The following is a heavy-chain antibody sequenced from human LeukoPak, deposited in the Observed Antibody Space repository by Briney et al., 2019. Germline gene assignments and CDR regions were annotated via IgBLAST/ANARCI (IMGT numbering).Heavy chain of an antibody. V-gene: IGHV3-74*01. CDR1: GFTFSKYW. J-gene: IGHJ4*02. CDR3: ATKQWLAPPPDS. Sequence: GGSLRLSCPASGFTFSKYWMLGVGQAPGKGLEGVSRINTDGTVTTYADSVKGRFTGSRDNADNTMFLQMNSVRDEDTAVYYCATKQWLAPPPDSWGQGTPVTVSS. D-gene: IGHD6-19*01. CDR2: INTDGTVT.